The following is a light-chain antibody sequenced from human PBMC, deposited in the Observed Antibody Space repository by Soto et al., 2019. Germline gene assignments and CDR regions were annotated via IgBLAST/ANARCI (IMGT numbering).Light chain of an antibody. CDR2: GVS. Sequence: EIVLTQSPGTLSMSPGERATLSCRASQSVNSNFFAWYQQKPGQAPRLLIYGVSTRATGIPDRFTGSGSGTDFALTISGLEPGDFAVYYCQQYGNSPRTFGQGTKVEIK. J-gene: IGKJ2*01. CDR1: QSVNSNF. V-gene: IGKV3-20*01. CDR3: QQYGNSPRT.